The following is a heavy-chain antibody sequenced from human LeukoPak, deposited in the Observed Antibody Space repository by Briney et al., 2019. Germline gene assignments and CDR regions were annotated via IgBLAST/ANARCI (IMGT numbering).Heavy chain of an antibody. D-gene: IGHD2-2*01. CDR3: AKVSGSSSSSLDY. CDR2: ISGSGGGT. Sequence: GGSLRLSCAASGFTFSNYAMNWVRQAPGKGLEWVSGISGSGGGTSYADSVKDRFTISRDNSENTLYLQMNSLRAEDTAIFYCAKVSGSSSSSLDYWGQGTLVTVSS. V-gene: IGHV3-23*01. J-gene: IGHJ4*02. CDR1: GFTFSNYA.